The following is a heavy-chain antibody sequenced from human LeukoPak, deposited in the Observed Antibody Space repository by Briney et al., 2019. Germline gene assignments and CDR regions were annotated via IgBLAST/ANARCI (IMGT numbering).Heavy chain of an antibody. CDR2: IKSNI. D-gene: IGHD2-2*01. V-gene: IGHV3-69-1*02. CDR3: ARDDTSSWYQEY. CDR1: GFTFSDYS. Sequence: GGSLRLSCAASGFTFSDYSMNWVRQAAGKGLEWVAYIKSNIYYADSVKGRFTISRDNAKNLVYLQMNSLTAEDTAVYYCARDDTSSWYQEYWGQGTLVTVSS. J-gene: IGHJ4*02.